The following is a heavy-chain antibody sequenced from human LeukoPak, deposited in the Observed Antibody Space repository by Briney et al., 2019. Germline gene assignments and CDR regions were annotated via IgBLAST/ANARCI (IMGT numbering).Heavy chain of an antibody. CDR3: SGLHKEMATIYFDY. CDR2: ISGSGGST. J-gene: IGHJ4*02. V-gene: IGHV3-23*01. Sequence: HPGGSLRLSCAASGFTFSSYAMSWVRQAPGKGLEWVSAISGSGGSTYYADSVKGRFTISRDNSKNTLYLQMNSLRAEDTAVYYCSGLHKEMATIYFDYWGQGTLVTVSS. D-gene: IGHD5-24*01. CDR1: GFTFSSYA.